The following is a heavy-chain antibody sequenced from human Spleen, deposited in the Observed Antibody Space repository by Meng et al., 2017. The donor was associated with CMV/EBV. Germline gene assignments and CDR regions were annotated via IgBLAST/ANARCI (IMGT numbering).Heavy chain of an antibody. CDR1: GFTFSSYS. V-gene: IGHV3-21*01. CDR2: ISSSSSYI. D-gene: IGHD2-21*02. Sequence: GESLKISCAASGFTFSSYSMNWVRQAPGKGLEWVSSISSSSSYIYYADSVKGRFTTSRDNSKNTLFLQMNSLRVEDTALYYCARGDCGGGCDAFDMWGQGTMVTVSS. CDR3: ARGDCGGGCDAFDM. J-gene: IGHJ3*02.